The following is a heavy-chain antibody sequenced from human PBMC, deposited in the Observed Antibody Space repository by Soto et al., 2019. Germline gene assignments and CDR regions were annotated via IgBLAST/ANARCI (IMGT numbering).Heavy chain of an antibody. J-gene: IGHJ4*02. CDR3: AREFYYYDSSGYYSGSNFDY. CDR2: IIPILGIA. CDR1: GGTFSSYT. D-gene: IGHD3-22*01. Sequence: SVKVSCKASGGTFSSYTISWVRQAPGQGLEWMGRIIPILGIANYAQKFQGRVTITADKSTSTAYMELSSLRSEDTAVYYCAREFYYYDSSGYYSGSNFDYWGQGTLVTVS. V-gene: IGHV1-69*04.